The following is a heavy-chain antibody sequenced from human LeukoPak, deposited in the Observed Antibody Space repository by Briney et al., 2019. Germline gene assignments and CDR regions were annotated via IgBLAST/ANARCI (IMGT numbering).Heavy chain of an antibody. CDR1: GFTFSSYA. J-gene: IGHJ4*02. V-gene: IGHV3-30*04. CDR3: ARARRRRGYSYGFGRDYFDY. Sequence: GGSLRLSCAASGFTFSSYAMHWVRQAPGKGLEWVAVISYDGSNKYYADSVKGRFTISRDNSKNTLYLQMNSLRAEDTAVYYCARARRRRGYSYGFGRDYFDYWGQGTLVTVSS. D-gene: IGHD5-18*01. CDR2: ISYDGSNK.